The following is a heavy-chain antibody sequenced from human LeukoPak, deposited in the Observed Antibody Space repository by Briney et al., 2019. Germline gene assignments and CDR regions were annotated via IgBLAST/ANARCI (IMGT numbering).Heavy chain of an antibody. CDR2: IDWSGGHT. CDR1: GFTFSSYS. CDR3: ARGPDGDYSYNYFDY. V-gene: IGHV3-20*04. D-gene: IGHD4-17*01. J-gene: IGHJ4*02. Sequence: PGGSLRLSCAASGFTFSSYSMNWVRQAPGKGLEWVSGIDWSGGHTGYGESVKGRFTISRDNAKSSLYLQMNSLRVEDTALYYCARGPDGDYSYNYFDYWGQGILVTVSS.